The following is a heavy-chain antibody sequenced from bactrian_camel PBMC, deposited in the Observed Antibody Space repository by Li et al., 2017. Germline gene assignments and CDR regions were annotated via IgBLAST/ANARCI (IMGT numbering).Heavy chain of an antibody. CDR3: VRDVSELAF. D-gene: IGHD1*01. J-gene: IGHJ4*01. Sequence: QLVESGGGLAQPGGPLRLSCAASGFTFSGYWMYWVRQAPGKGLEWVSTINSGGGTTYYPDSVKGRFTISRDNAKNMVYLDMNSLRPEDTAVYYCVRDVSELAFWGQGTQVTVS. V-gene: IGHV3S25*01. CDR2: INSGGGTT. CDR1: GFTFSGYW.